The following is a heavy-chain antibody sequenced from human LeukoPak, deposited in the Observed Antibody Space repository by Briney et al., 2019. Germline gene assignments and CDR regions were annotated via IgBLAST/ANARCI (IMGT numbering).Heavy chain of an antibody. CDR2: INHSGST. J-gene: IGHJ4*02. V-gene: IGHV4-39*07. CDR3: ARGGRRYSGYVGDY. CDR1: GGSISTSSYY. Sequence: SETLSLTCTVSGGSISTSSYYWSWIRQPPGKGLEWIGEINHSGSTNYNPSLKSRVTISVDTSKNQFSLKLSSVTAADTAVYYCARGGRRYSGYVGDYWGQGTLVTVSS. D-gene: IGHD5-12*01.